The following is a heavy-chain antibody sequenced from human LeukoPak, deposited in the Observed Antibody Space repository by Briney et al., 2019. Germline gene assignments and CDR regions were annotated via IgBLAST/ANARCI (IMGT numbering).Heavy chain of an antibody. D-gene: IGHD6-19*01. V-gene: IGHV3-23*01. CDR1: GFAFSSHA. Sequence: TGGSLRLSCAASGFAFSSHAMSWVRQAPGKGLEWVSAISGSGGSTYYADSVKGRFTISRDKSKNTLYLQMDSLRAEDTAVYYCAKGLAVAGHFDYWGQGTLVIVSS. J-gene: IGHJ4*02. CDR2: ISGSGGST. CDR3: AKGLAVAGHFDY.